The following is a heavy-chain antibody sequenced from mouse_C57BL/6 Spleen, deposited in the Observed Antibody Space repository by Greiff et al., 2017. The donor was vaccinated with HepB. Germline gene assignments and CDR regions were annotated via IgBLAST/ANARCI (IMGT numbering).Heavy chain of an antibody. CDR2: ISYDGSN. CDR3: ARDGYPGAMDY. V-gene: IGHV3-6*01. J-gene: IGHJ4*01. Sequence: ESGPGLVKPSQSLSLTCSVTGYSITSGYYWNWIRQFPGNKLEWMGYISYDGSNNYNPSLKNRISITSDTSKNQFFLKLNSVTTEDTATYYCARDGYPGAMDYWGQRTSVTVSS. CDR1: GYSITSGYY.